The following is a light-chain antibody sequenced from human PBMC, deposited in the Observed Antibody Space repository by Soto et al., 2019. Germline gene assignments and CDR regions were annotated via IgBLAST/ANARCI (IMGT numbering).Light chain of an antibody. CDR1: QSVLYSSSNRNY. J-gene: IGKJ1*01. Sequence: DIMMTQSPDSLSVSLGERATINCKSSQSVLYSSSNRNYLAWYQQKPRQPPKLLIYWASTRESGVPSRFSGSGSGTDFTLTISSLQAEDMAVYYCQQYYDTPWTFGQGTKVEIK. V-gene: IGKV4-1*01. CDR2: WAS. CDR3: QQYYDTPWT.